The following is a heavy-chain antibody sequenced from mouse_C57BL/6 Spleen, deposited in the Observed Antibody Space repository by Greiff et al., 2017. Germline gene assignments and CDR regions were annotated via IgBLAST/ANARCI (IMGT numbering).Heavy chain of an antibody. J-gene: IGHJ4*01. Sequence: QVQLQQSGAELVKPGASVKLSCKASGYTFTEYTIHWVKQRSGQGLEWIGWFYPGSGSIKYNEKFKDKATLTADKSSSTVYMELSRLRSEDSAVYFCARHEDGYSNDYYAMDYWGQGTSVTVSS. CDR2: FYPGSGSI. D-gene: IGHD2-5*01. V-gene: IGHV1-62-2*01. CDR3: ARHEDGYSNDYYAMDY. CDR1: GYTFTEYT.